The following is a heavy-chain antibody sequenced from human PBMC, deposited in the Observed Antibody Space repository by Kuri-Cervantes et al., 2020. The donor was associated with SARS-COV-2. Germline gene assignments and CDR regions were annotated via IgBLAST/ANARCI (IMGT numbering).Heavy chain of an antibody. J-gene: IGHJ2*01. Sequence: VSGTXISGXYHCNWIRRXAGKXLEWXXRVXXSGTTSXNXSLKXRLTISTDXPRNQFSLRXNSVTXADTXXXYCAXDRKXXGWYFDLWGRGTLVTVSS. CDR3: AXDRKXXGWYFDL. CDR1: GTXISGXYH. CDR2: VXXSGTT. V-gene: IGHV4-61*02. D-gene: IGHD1-14*01.